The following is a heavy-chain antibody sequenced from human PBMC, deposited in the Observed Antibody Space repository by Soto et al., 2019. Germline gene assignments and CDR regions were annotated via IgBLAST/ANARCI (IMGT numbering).Heavy chain of an antibody. CDR3: ARDPWIWAFDI. J-gene: IGHJ3*02. D-gene: IGHD1-1*01. CDR2: IYSGGSI. CDR1: GFTVSSKY. V-gene: IGHV3-66*01. Sequence: EVQLVESGGGLVQPGGSLRLSCAASGFTVSSKYMSWVRQAPGQGLEWVSVIYSGGSIYYGDSVKGRFTISRDTSKNTVSLQMNSLRAEDTAVYYCARDPWIWAFDIWGQGTMVTVSS.